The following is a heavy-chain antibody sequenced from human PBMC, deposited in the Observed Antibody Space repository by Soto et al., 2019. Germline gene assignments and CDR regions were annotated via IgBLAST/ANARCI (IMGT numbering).Heavy chain of an antibody. J-gene: IGHJ4*02. CDR1: GASISTNKW. Sequence: SETLSLTCAVSGASISTNKWWTWARQPPGKGLEWIGFISHSGSTYYSTSLKSRVTISVDTSKSQFSLNLSFVTAADTAVYYCATMGTPATGLYFFDYWGQGSLVNVS. CDR3: ATMGTPATGLYFFDY. D-gene: IGHD2-15*01. V-gene: IGHV4-4*02. CDR2: ISHSGST.